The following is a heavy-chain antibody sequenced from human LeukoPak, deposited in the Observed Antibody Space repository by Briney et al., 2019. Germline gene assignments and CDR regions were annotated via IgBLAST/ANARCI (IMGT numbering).Heavy chain of an antibody. V-gene: IGHV4-59*01. Sequence: PSETLSLTCTVSGGSISTYYWSWIRQPPGKGLEWIGYIYYSGSTHYNPSLKSRVTISVDTSKNQFSLKLSFLTAADTAVYYCARATNYYDSSGYYPRPHFDYWGRGTLVTVSS. CDR3: ARATNYYDSSGYYPRPHFDY. CDR1: GGSISTYY. J-gene: IGHJ4*02. CDR2: IYYSGST. D-gene: IGHD3-22*01.